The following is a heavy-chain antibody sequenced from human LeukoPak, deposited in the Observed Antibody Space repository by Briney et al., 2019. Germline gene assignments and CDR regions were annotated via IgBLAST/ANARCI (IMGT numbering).Heavy chain of an antibody. V-gene: IGHV3-23*01. J-gene: IGHJ6*02. D-gene: IGHD3-9*01. Sequence: GGSLRLSCAASGFTFYDYNMNWVRKAPGKGLEWVSGISAGGTRTYYADSAKGRFTISRDNSKNTVYLQMNSLRADDTAVYHCARWGDKDFLTGYYFYGLDVWGQGTTVTVSS. CDR3: ARWGDKDFLTGYYFYGLDV. CDR1: GFTFYDYN. CDR2: ISAGGTRT.